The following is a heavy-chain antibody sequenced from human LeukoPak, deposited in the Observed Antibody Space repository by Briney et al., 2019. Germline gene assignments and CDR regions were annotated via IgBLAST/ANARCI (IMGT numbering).Heavy chain of an antibody. Sequence: SVKVSCKASGGTFSSYAISWVRQAPGQGLEWMGRIIPILGIANYAQKFQGRVTITADKSTSTAYMELSSLRSEDTAVYYCARVSEMATTLGVYYYYYGMDVWGQGTTVTVSS. J-gene: IGHJ6*02. CDR3: ARVSEMATTLGVYYYYYGMDV. V-gene: IGHV1-69*04. D-gene: IGHD5-24*01. CDR1: GGTFSSYA. CDR2: IIPILGIA.